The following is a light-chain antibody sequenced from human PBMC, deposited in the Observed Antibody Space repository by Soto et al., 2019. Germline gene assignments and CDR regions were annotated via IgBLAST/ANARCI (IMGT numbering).Light chain of an antibody. Sequence: VVTQSPGTLSLYPGDRATLSCRASQSISNDHLAWYQQKPGQAPRLLIYGTSNRATGGIADRFSGSGSGTDFTLTISRLEPEGFAVYYCQYYGSSVTFAGGTKVEIK. V-gene: IGKV3-20*01. CDR1: QSISNDH. CDR3: QYYGSSVT. J-gene: IGKJ4*01. CDR2: GTS.